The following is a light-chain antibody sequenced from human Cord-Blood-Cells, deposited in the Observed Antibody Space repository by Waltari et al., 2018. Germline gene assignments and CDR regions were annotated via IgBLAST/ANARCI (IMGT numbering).Light chain of an antibody. V-gene: IGLV4-69*01. CDR2: LNSDGTH. CDR1: SGHSSYA. CDR3: QTWGTGIVV. Sequence: QLVLTQSPSASASLGASVKLTCTLSSGHSSYAIAWHQQQPAQGPRDLMKLNSDGTHSKGDGIPDRFSGSSSGAERYLTLSSLQAEDEADYYCQTWGTGIVVFGGGTKLTVL. J-gene: IGLJ2*01.